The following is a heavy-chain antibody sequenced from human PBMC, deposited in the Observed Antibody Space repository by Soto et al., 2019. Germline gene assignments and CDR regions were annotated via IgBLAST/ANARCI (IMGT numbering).Heavy chain of an antibody. J-gene: IGHJ6*02. CDR3: ARDPGPGNGSGSYYPLFYYYYGMDV. CDR1: GGTFSSYA. CDR2: IIPIFGTA. Sequence: QVPLVQSGAEVKKPGSSVKVSCKASGGTFSSYAISWVRQAPGQGLEWMGGIIPIFGTANYAQKFQGRVTITADESTSTAYMELSSLRSEDTAVYYCARDPGPGNGSGSYYPLFYYYYGMDVWGQGTTVTVSS. D-gene: IGHD3-10*01. V-gene: IGHV1-69*01.